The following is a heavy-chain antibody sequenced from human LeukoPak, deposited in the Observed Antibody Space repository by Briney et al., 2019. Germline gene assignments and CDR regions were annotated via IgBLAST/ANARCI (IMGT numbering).Heavy chain of an antibody. V-gene: IGHV3-7*03. CDR2: IKQDESEK. J-gene: IGHJ4*02. D-gene: IGHD5-18*01. CDR1: GFTFSDYW. CDR3: ANHSDTAMVYAY. Sequence: PRGSLRLSCAASGFTFSDYWMSWVRQAPGKGLEWVANIKQDESEKYYVDSVKGRFTISRDNAKNTLYVQINSLRAEDTAVYYCANHSDTAMVYAYWGQGTLVTVSS.